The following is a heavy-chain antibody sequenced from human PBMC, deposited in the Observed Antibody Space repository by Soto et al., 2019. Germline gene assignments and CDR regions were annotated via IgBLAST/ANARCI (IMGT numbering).Heavy chain of an antibody. CDR2: INHSGST. CDR3: ARGLPQLATQRSNYFDP. Sequence: SETLSLTSAFYVWSFSRYCWSWSRQPPGKGLGWMGEINHSGSTSYNPPLKSRVTISVHTSKTQYSLKLSSVTAAATAVYSGARGLPQLATQRSNYFDPWGQGTLVTVSS. V-gene: IGHV4-34*01. J-gene: IGHJ5*02. D-gene: IGHD6-13*01. CDR1: VWSFSRYC.